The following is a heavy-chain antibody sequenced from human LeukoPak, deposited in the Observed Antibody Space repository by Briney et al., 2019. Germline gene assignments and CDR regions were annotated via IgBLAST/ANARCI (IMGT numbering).Heavy chain of an antibody. Sequence: GASVKVSCKASGYTFTSYGISWVRQAPGQGLEWMGWISAYNGNTSYAQKFQGRATMTRDTSTSTVYMELSSLRSEDTAVYYCARDYCSSTSCYVFDYWGQGTLVTVSS. V-gene: IGHV1-18*01. CDR2: ISAYNGNT. CDR1: GYTFTSYG. J-gene: IGHJ4*02. D-gene: IGHD2-2*01. CDR3: ARDYCSSTSCYVFDY.